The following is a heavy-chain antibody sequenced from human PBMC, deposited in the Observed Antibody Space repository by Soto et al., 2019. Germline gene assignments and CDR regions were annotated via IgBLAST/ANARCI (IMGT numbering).Heavy chain of an antibody. CDR3: SSTATKYSGYDQSNYFDY. D-gene: IGHD5-12*01. J-gene: IGHJ4*02. CDR2: INHSGST. CDR1: GGSFSGYY. V-gene: IGHV4-34*01. Sequence: SETLSLTCAVYGGSFSGYYWSWIRQPPGKGLEWIGEINHSGSTNYNPSLKSRVTISVDTSKNQFSLKLSSVTAADTAVYYCSSTATKYSGYDQSNYFDYWGQGTLVTVSS.